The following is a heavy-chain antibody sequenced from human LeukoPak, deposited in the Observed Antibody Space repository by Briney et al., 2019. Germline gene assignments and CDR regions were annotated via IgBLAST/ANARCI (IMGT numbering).Heavy chain of an antibody. J-gene: IGHJ2*01. CDR2: MYTSGST. CDR1: GGSISSGNYY. D-gene: IGHD6-19*01. V-gene: IGHV4-61*02. Sequence: SETLSLTCTVSGGSISSGNYYWSWIRQPAGKGLEWIGRMYTSGSTNYNPSLKSRVTISVDTSKNQFSLKLSSVTAADTAVYYCARASQGWLADYWYFDLWGRGTLVTVSS. CDR3: ARASQGWLADYWYFDL.